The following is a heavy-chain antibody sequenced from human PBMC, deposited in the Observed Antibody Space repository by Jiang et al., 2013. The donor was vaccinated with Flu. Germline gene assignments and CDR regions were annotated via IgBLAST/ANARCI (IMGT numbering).Heavy chain of an antibody. J-gene: IGHJ4*02. CDR1: GGSISSYY. V-gene: IGHV4-4*07. Sequence: PGLVKPSETLSLTCGVSGGSISSYYWNCIRQPAGKGLEWIGRIYSDGSTHYNPSLRSRVTMSVDTSKKQFSLMLTSVTAADTAVYYCVRSQLRGIKRGYFDYWGQGTLVTVSS. D-gene: IGHD1-1*01. CDR2: IYSDGST. CDR3: VRSQLRGIKRGYFDY.